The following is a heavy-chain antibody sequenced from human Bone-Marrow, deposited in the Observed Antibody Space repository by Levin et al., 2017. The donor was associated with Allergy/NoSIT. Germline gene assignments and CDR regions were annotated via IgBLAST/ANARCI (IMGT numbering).Heavy chain of an antibody. CDR1: GYTFTGYY. D-gene: IGHD6-19*01. CDR3: ARDFGGIAVAGAMPDDY. V-gene: IGHV1-2*02. J-gene: IGHJ4*02. CDR2: INPNSGGT. Sequence: GASVKVSCKASGYTFTGYYMHWVRQAPGQGLEWMGWINPNSGGTNYAQKFQGRVTMTRDTSISTAYMELSRLRSDDTAVYYCARDFGGIAVAGAMPDDYWGQGTLVTVSS.